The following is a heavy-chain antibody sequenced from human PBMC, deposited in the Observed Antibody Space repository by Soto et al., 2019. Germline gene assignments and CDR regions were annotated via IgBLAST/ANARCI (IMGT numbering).Heavy chain of an antibody. CDR2: INHSGSS. V-gene: IGHV4-59*12. CDR3: TRGLFSGSSYSGSWYYFDS. D-gene: IGHD1-26*01. J-gene: IGHJ4*02. CDR1: GGSISSYY. Sequence: SETLSLTCTVSGGSISSYYWNWIRQPPGKGLEWIGQINHSGSSIYNPSLKNRVTISTMSNNKFSLELSSVTAADTAVYYCTRGLFSGSSYSGSWYYFDSWGQGTMVTVSS.